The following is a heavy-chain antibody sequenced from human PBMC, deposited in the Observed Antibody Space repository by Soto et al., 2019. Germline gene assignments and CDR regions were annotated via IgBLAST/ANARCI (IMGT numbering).Heavy chain of an antibody. D-gene: IGHD3-3*01. CDR2: IWYDGSNK. V-gene: IGHV3-33*01. CDR3: ARGGPRVGFWSGYYTGWFDP. CDR1: GFTFSSYG. Sequence: GGSLRLSCAASGFTFSSYGMHWVRQAPGKGLEWVAVIWYDGSNKYYADSVKGRFTISRDNSKNTLYLQMNSLRAEDTAVYYCARGGPRVGFWSGYYTGWFDPWGQGTLVTVSS. J-gene: IGHJ5*02.